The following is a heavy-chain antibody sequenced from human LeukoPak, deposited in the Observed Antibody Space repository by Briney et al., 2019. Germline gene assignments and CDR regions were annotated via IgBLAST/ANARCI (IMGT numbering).Heavy chain of an antibody. V-gene: IGHV3-74*01. Sequence: PGGSLRLSCAASGFTFSSYWMHWVRQAPGKGLVWVSRISSDGTSTTYADSVKGRFTISRDDAKNTLYLQMNSLKVEDTAVYYCLGRSTKELWFQWGQGTLVTVSS. CDR2: ISSDGTST. CDR1: GFTFSSYW. CDR3: LGRSTKELWFQ. D-gene: IGHD3-16*02. J-gene: IGHJ4*02.